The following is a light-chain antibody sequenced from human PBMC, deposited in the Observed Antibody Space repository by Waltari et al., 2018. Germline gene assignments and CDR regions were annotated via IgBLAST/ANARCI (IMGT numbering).Light chain of an antibody. CDR3: QQSYSTPLFT. CDR2: SAS. Sequence: DIQMTQSPSSLSASVGDTVTIACRASQSVSVFLHWYHQKTGRAPELLIHSASSLHSGVPSRFSGSGSGTDFILTISGLQPEDFGTYYCQQSYSTPLFTFGQGTRLDIK. CDR1: QSVSVF. V-gene: IGKV1-39*01. J-gene: IGKJ5*01.